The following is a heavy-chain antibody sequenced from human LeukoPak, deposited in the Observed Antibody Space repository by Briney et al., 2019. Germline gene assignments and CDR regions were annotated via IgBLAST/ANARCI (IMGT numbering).Heavy chain of an antibody. D-gene: IGHD3-3*01. CDR1: GFTFSSYA. V-gene: IGHV3-15*01. Sequence: GGSLRLSCAASGFTFSSYAMSWVRQAPGKGLEWVGRIKSKSDGETIEYAAPVKGRLIISRDDSRNTLYLQMNSPKTEDTAVYYCAIARSGYFSRGQGTLVTVSS. CDR2: IKSKSDGETI. J-gene: IGHJ4*02. CDR3: AIARSGYFS.